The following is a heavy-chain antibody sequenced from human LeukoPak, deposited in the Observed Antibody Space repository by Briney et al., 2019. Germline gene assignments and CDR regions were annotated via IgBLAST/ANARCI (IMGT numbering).Heavy chain of an antibody. CDR3: ASPRHNWNYPDV. CDR1: GYAFTDYY. J-gene: IGHJ6*03. CDR2: ISPNTGDT. D-gene: IGHD1-20*01. V-gene: IGHV1-2*02. Sequence: ASVKVSCEASGYAFTDYYLNWVRQAPGQGLEWMGWISPNTGDTNYAQNFQGRVTMTRHTSITTAYLEVSSLRTDDTAVYYCASPRHNWNYPDVWGKGTTVTVSS.